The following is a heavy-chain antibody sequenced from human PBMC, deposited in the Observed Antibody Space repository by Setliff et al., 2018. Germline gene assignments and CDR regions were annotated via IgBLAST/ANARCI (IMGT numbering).Heavy chain of an antibody. CDR3: ARDSSGWSGFSRLVGVYYYYMDV. V-gene: IGHV7-4-1*02. J-gene: IGHJ6*03. CDR1: GYTFTRYV. Sequence: GASVKVSCKASGYTFTRYVMNWVRQAPGQGLEWMGWINTNTGNPTYAQGFTGRFVFSLDTSVSTAYLQISSLKAEDTAVYYCARDSSGWSGFSRLVGVYYYYMDVWGKGTTVTVSS. CDR2: INTNTGNP. D-gene: IGHD6-19*01.